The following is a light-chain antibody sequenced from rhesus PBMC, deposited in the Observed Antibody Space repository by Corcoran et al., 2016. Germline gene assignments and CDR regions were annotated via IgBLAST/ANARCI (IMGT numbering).Light chain of an antibody. V-gene: IGKV1-69*01. CDR3: QQHDNSPYS. Sequence: DIQMTQSPSSLSASVGDRVTITRRASQGISNWLAWYQQQPGKAPKFLIYRASNLETGVPSRFSGSGSGTDFTLTISSLQPKGNATYYRQQHDNSPYSFGQGTKVEIK. J-gene: IGKJ2*01. CDR2: RAS. CDR1: QGISNW.